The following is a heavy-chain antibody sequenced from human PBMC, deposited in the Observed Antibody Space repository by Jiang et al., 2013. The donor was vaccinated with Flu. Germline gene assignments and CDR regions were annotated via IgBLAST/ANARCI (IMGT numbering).Heavy chain of an antibody. Sequence: VISYDGSNKYYADSVKGRFTISRDNSKNTLYLQMNSLRAEDTAVYYCAKPRIAVAAYFDYWGQGTLVTVSS. CDR2: ISYDGSNK. V-gene: IGHV3-30*18. CDR3: AKPRIAVAAYFDY. D-gene: IGHD6-19*01. J-gene: IGHJ4*02.